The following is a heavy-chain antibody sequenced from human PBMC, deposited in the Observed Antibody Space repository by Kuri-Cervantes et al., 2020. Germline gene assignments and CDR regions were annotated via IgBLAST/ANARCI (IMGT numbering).Heavy chain of an antibody. V-gene: IGHV3-48*01. CDR2: ISSSSSTI. J-gene: IGHJ6*03. Sequence: LSLTCAASGFTFSSYSMNWVRQAPGKGLEWVSYISSSSSTIYYADSVKGRFTISRDNAKNSLYLQMNSLRAEDTAVYYCAKGAGYCSSTSCYNYYYYYMDVWGKGTTVTVSS. CDR1: GFTFSSYS. D-gene: IGHD2-2*01. CDR3: AKGAGYCSSTSCYNYYYYYMDV.